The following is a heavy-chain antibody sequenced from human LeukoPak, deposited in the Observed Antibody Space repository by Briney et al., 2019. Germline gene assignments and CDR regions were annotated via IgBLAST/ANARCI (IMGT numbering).Heavy chain of an antibody. J-gene: IGHJ4*02. V-gene: IGHV3-30-3*01. CDR1: GFTFSSYA. Sequence: GRSLRLSCAASGFTFSSYAMHWVRQAPGKGLEGVAVISYDGSNKYYADSVKGRFTISRDNSKNTLYLQMNSLRAEDTAVYYCARDRAAAGRFDYWGQGTLVTVSS. D-gene: IGHD6-13*01. CDR2: ISYDGSNK. CDR3: ARDRAAAGRFDY.